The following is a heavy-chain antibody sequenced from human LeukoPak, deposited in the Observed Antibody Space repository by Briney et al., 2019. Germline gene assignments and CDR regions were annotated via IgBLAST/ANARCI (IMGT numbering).Heavy chain of an antibody. CDR3: AREYMTPYFDY. J-gene: IGHJ4*02. V-gene: IGHV3-33*01. CDR1: GFTFSSYG. CDR2: IWCDGSNK. D-gene: IGHD3-16*01. Sequence: PGRSLRLSCAASGFTFSSYGMHWVRQAPGKGLEWVAVIWCDGSNKYYADSVKGRFTISRDNSKNTLYLQMNSLRAEDTAVYYCAREYMTPYFDYWGQGTLVTVSS.